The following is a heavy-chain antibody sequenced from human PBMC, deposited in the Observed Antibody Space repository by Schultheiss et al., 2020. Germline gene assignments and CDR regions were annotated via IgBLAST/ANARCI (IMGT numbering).Heavy chain of an antibody. D-gene: IGHD2-15*01. CDR3: ARDKQGEDCSGGSCYSPPTYYYYGMDV. CDR1: GFTFSGSA. J-gene: IGHJ6*02. V-gene: IGHV3-30*04. CDR2: ISYDGSNK. Sequence: GGSLRLSCAASGFTFSGSAMHWVRQAPGKGLEWVAVISYDGSNKYYADSVKGRFTISRDNAKNSLYLQMNSLRAEDTAVYYCARDKQGEDCSGGSCYSPPTYYYYGMDVWGQGTTVTVSS.